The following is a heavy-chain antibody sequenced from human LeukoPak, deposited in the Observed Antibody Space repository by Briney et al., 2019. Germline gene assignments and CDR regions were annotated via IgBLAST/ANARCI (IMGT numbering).Heavy chain of an antibody. Sequence: GGSLRLSCAASGFTFSSYAMSWVRQAPGEGLEWVSAISGSGGSTYYADSVKGRFTISRDNSKNTLYLQMNSLRAEDTAVYYCAKGAYYYDSSGYFDYWGQGTLVTVSS. CDR2: ISGSGGST. V-gene: IGHV3-23*01. D-gene: IGHD3-22*01. CDR1: GFTFSSYA. J-gene: IGHJ4*02. CDR3: AKGAYYYDSSGYFDY.